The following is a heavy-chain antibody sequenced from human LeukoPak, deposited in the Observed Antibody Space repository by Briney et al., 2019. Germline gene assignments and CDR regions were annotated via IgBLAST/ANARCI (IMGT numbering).Heavy chain of an antibody. CDR2: INHIGSS. D-gene: IGHD3-10*01. CDR3: ARERWTDYYASGRPFDF. V-gene: IGHV4-39*07. Sequence: SETLSLTCIVSGDSINNPNYSWGWIRQSPGKGLEWIGEINHIGSSKYNPSLKSRVTISVDTSKNQFSVKLSSVTAADTAVYYCARERWTDYYASGRPFDFWGQGTLVTVSS. CDR1: GDSINNPNYS. J-gene: IGHJ4*02.